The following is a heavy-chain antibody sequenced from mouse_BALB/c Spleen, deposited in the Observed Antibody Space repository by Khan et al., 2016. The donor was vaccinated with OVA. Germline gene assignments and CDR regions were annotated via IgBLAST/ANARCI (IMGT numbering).Heavy chain of an antibody. CDR1: GYSITTNYA. D-gene: IGHD2-14*01. CDR2: ISYSGST. Sequence: DVQLVESGPGLVKPSQSLSLTCTVTGYSITTNYAWDWIRQFPGNKLEWMGYISYSGSTSYNPSLKSRISITRDTSKNQFFLQLNSVTTEDTATYYCARKKYDGYAVDYWGQGTSVTVSS. J-gene: IGHJ4*01. V-gene: IGHV3-2*02. CDR3: ARKKYDGYAVDY.